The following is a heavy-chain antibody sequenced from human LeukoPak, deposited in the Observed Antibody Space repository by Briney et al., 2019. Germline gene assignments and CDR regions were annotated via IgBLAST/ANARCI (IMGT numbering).Heavy chain of an antibody. Sequence: PSETLSLTCTVSGGSISSSSYYWGWIRQPPGKGLEWIGSIYYSGSTYYNPSPKSRVTISVDTSKNQFSLKLSSVTAADTAVYYCARLSAQAWYSSSWYFDYWGQGTLVTVSS. CDR2: IYYSGST. CDR3: ARLSAQAWYSSSWYFDY. CDR1: GGSISSSSYY. J-gene: IGHJ4*02. D-gene: IGHD6-13*01. V-gene: IGHV4-39*01.